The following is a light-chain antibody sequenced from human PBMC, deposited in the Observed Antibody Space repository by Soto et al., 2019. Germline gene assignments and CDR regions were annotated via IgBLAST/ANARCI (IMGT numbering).Light chain of an antibody. CDR1: SSDVGSYNL. Sequence: QSVLTQPASVSGSPGQSITISCTGTSSDVGSYNLVSWYQQHPGKAPKLMIYEVTHRPSGVSNRFSGSKSGNTASLTISGLQAEDEADDYCSSYTASNILEVFGTGTKLTVL. CDR2: EVT. V-gene: IGLV2-14*02. J-gene: IGLJ1*01. CDR3: SSYTASNILEV.